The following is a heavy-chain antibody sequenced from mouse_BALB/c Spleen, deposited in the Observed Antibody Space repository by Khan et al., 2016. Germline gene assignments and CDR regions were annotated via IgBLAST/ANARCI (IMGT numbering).Heavy chain of an antibody. CDR3: ARHYYYNFDY. Sequence: EVKLEESGPGLVKPSQSLSLTCTVTGYSITSDYAWNWIRQFPGNKLEWMGYISYSGSTSYNPSLKSRISITRDTSKNQFFLQLNSVTTEDTATXYFARHYYYNFDYWGQGTTLTVSS. D-gene: IGHD1-1*01. CDR2: ISYSGST. V-gene: IGHV3-2*02. J-gene: IGHJ2*01. CDR1: GYSITSDYA.